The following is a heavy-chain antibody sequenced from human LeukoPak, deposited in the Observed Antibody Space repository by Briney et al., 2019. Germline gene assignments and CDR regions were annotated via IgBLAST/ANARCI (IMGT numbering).Heavy chain of an antibody. V-gene: IGHV3-30-3*01. CDR3: AARKVRGVWFYLDY. CDR1: GFTFSSYA. Sequence: GGSLRLSCAASGFTFSSYAMHWVRQAPGKGLEWVAVISYDGSNKYYADSVKGRFTISRDNSKNTLYLQMNSLRVEDTAVYFCAARKVRGVWFYLDYWGQGTLVTVSS. CDR2: ISYDGSNK. D-gene: IGHD3-10*01. J-gene: IGHJ4*02.